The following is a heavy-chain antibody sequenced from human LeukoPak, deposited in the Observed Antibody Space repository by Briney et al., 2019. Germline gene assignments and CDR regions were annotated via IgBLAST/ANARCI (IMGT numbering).Heavy chain of an antibody. J-gene: IGHJ5*02. CDR2: IIPISGTT. CDR1: GGTFTSYA. D-gene: IGHD1-26*01. Sequence: SVKVSCKTSGGTFTSYAITWVRQAPGQGLEWMGKIIPISGTTNYAQKFQGRVTFTADESTSTAYMELSSLRSEDTALYYCARKLRLGGNWLDPWGQGTLVTVSS. CDR3: ARKLRLGGNWLDP. V-gene: IGHV1-69*15.